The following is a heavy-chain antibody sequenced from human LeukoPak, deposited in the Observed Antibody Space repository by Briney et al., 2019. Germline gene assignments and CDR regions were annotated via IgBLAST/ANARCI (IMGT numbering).Heavy chain of an antibody. Sequence: GGSLRLSCAASGFSFSSYWISWVRQAPGKGLEWVANIKQDGSEKYYVDSVKGRFTISRDNAKNSLYLQMNSLRVEDTAVYYCASHLGYSFGHLDYWGQGTLVTVSS. CDR1: GFSFSSYW. V-gene: IGHV3-7*01. CDR3: ASHLGYSFGHLDY. CDR2: IKQDGSEK. J-gene: IGHJ4*02. D-gene: IGHD5-18*01.